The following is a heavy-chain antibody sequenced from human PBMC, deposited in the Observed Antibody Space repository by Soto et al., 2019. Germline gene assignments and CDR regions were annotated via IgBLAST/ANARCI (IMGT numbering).Heavy chain of an antibody. CDR3: ARDKGPYYYGSGNLGDYYYYYMDV. D-gene: IGHD3-10*01. CDR1: GGSISSYY. CDR2: IYYSGST. V-gene: IGHV4-59*01. J-gene: IGHJ6*03. Sequence: PSETLSLTCTVSGGSISSYYWRWIRQPPGKGLEWIGYIYYSGSTNYNPSLKSRVTISVDTSKNQFSLKLSSVTAADTAVYYCARDKGPYYYGSGNLGDYYYYYMDVWGKGTTVTVSS.